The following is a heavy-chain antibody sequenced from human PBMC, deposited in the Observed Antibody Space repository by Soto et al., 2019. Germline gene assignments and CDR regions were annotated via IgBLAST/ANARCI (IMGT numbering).Heavy chain of an antibody. Sequence: ASVKVSCKASGYTFTSYGISWVRQAPGQGLEWMGWVNAYNGNTNYAQKFQGRVTMTTDTSTSTAYMELRSLRSDDTAVYHCAREAVSGRTGFDYWGQGTLVTVSS. CDR3: AREAVSGRTGFDY. J-gene: IGHJ4*02. CDR1: GYTFTSYG. CDR2: VNAYNGNT. D-gene: IGHD6-19*01. V-gene: IGHV1-18*01.